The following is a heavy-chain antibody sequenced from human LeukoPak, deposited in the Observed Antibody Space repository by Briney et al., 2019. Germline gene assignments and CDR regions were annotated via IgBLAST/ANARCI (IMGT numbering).Heavy chain of an antibody. CDR3: AKNRRIFGRTPQRHYMDV. V-gene: IGHV3-30*02. Sequence: PGGSLRLSCVVSGFTFSSYGMHWVRQAPGKGLEWVAFMTYDGSKRPYADSVKGRFTISRDNSKNTLYLQMDGLRPEDTAVYYCAKNRRIFGRTPQRHYMDVWGKGTTVAVSS. J-gene: IGHJ6*03. CDR2: MTYDGSKR. D-gene: IGHD3-3*01. CDR1: GFTFSSYG.